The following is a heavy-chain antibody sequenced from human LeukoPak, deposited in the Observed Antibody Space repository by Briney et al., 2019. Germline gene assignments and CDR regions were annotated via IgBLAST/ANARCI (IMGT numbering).Heavy chain of an antibody. J-gene: IGHJ6*02. CDR3: ARDKLLWFGELFTNYYGMDV. Sequence: PGGSLRLSCAASGFTFSSYWMHWVRQAPGKGLVWVSRINSDGSSTSYADSVKGRFTISRDNAKNTLYLQMNSLRAEDTAVYYCARDKLLWFGELFTNYYGMDVWGQGTTVTVSS. CDR2: INSDGSST. V-gene: IGHV3-74*01. D-gene: IGHD3-10*01. CDR1: GFTFSSYW.